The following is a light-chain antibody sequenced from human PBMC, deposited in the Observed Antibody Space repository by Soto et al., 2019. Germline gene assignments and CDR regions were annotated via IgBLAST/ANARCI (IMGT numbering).Light chain of an antibody. Sequence: QSVLTQPASVSGSPGQSITISCTGTSSDVGGYNYVSWYQQHPGKAPKLMIYDVSNRPSGVSNRFSGSKSGNTASLTISGLQAEDEADYYCSSKTTNSTVVFGGGTKLTVL. J-gene: IGLJ2*01. CDR3: SSKTTNSTVV. CDR1: SSDVGGYNY. V-gene: IGLV2-14*03. CDR2: DVS.